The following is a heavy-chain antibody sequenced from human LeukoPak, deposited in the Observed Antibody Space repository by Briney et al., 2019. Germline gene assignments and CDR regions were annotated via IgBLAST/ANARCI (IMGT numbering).Heavy chain of an antibody. CDR1: VSTFTGYY. D-gene: IGHD2-8*01. V-gene: IGHV1-2*02. J-gene: IGHJ4*02. Sequence: GAPLKVSCKASVSTFTGYYMHWVGRSARHHLKCMGWMNLNSGGTKHAQKLPGRVTMTRDTSISTAYMELSRLRSDDPAVSYCARVMVYRSLGCWGQGILVTSSA. CDR3: ARVMVYRSLGC. CDR2: MNLNSGGT.